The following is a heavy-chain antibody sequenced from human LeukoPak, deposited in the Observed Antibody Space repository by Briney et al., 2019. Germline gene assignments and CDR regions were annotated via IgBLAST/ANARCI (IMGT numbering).Heavy chain of an antibody. V-gene: IGHV4-34*01. Sequence: SETLSLTCAVYGGSFSGYYWSWLRQPPGKGLEWLGEINHSGSTNYNPSLKSRVTISVDTSKNQFSLKLSSVTAADTAVYYCARVGQQLVNWFDPWGQGTLVTVSS. J-gene: IGHJ5*02. CDR3: ARVGQQLVNWFDP. D-gene: IGHD6-13*01. CDR1: GGSFSGYY. CDR2: INHSGST.